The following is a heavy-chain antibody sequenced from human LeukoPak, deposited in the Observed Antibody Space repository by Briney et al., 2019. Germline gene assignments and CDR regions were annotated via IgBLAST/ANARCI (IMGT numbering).Heavy chain of an antibody. J-gene: IGHJ5*02. CDR1: GYTFTSYY. V-gene: IGHV1-2*02. CDR3: AAAGSLGIVWFDP. CDR2: INPNSGGT. D-gene: IGHD6-13*01. Sequence: GASVKVSCKASGYTFTSYYMHWVRQAPGQGLEWMGWINPNSGGTNYAQKFQGRVTMTRDTSISTAYMELSSLRSEDTAVYYCAAAGSLGIVWFDPWGQGTLVTVSS.